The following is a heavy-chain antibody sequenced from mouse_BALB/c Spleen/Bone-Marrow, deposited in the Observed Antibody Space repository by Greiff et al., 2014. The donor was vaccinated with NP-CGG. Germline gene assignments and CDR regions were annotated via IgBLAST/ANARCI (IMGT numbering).Heavy chain of an antibody. J-gene: IGHJ2*01. Sequence: DVKLVESGGGLVQPGGSLRLSCASSGFTFSDFYMEWVRQPPGKRLEWIAASRNKANDYTTEYSASVKGRFIVSRDTSQSILYLQMNALRAEDTAIYYCARDYYGYDYWGQGTTLTVSS. D-gene: IGHD1-2*01. CDR3: ARDYYGYDY. CDR2: SRNKANDYTT. CDR1: GFTFSDFY. V-gene: IGHV7-1*02.